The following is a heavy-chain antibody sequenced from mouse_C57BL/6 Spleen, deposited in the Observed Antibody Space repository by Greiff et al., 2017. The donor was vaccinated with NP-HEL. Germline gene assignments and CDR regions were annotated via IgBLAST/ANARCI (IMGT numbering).Heavy chain of an antibody. Sequence: QVQLQQSGPELVKPGASVKISCKASGYAFSSSWMNWVKQRPGKGLEWIGRIYPGDGDTNYNGKFKGKATLTADKSSSTAYMQLSSLTSEDSAVYFCAQGQNWDFDYWGQGTTLTVSS. J-gene: IGHJ2*01. CDR3: AQGQNWDFDY. D-gene: IGHD4-1*01. CDR2: IYPGDGDT. CDR1: GYAFSSSW. V-gene: IGHV1-82*01.